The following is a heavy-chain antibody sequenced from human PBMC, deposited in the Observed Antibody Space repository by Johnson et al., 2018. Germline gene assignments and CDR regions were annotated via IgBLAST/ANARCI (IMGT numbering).Heavy chain of an antibody. V-gene: IGHV3-30-3*01. Sequence: QVQLVQAGGGVVQPGRSLRLSCAASGFTFSSYAMHWVRQAPGKGLEWVAVISYDGSNKYYADSVKGRITISRDNSKNTLNLQMNSLRAEDTAVYYCARDPYFDTGYYYYYMDVWGKGTTVTVSS. CDR3: ARDPYFDTGYYYYYMDV. D-gene: IGHD3-9*01. CDR2: ISYDGSNK. J-gene: IGHJ6*03. CDR1: GFTFSSYA.